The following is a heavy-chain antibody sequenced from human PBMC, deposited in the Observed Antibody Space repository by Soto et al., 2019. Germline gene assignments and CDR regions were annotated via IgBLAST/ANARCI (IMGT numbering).Heavy chain of an antibody. V-gene: IGHV3-30*18. D-gene: IGHD6-19*01. CDR3: AKGREAGYFDY. CDR2: ISYDGSKK. CDR1: GFTFSSYG. Sequence: QVQLVESGGGVVQPGRSLRLSCAASGFTFSSYGMHWVRQAPGKGLEWVAVISYDGSKKYYADSVKGRFTISRDNSKNTLYLKMNSLRAEDTAVYYCAKGREAGYFDYWGQGTLVTVSS. J-gene: IGHJ4*02.